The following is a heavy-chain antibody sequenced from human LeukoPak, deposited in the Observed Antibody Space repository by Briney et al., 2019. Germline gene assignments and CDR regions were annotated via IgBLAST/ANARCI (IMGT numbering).Heavy chain of an antibody. CDR1: GGTFSSYT. J-gene: IGHJ4*02. CDR3: ARDSSNRWELPN. Sequence: SVKVSCKASGGTFSSYTISWVRQAPGQGLEWMGRIIPILGIANYAQKFQGRVTITADKSTSTAYMELSSLRSEDTAVYYCARDSSNRWELPNWGKGTLVTVSS. CDR2: IIPILGIA. V-gene: IGHV1-69*04. D-gene: IGHD1-26*01.